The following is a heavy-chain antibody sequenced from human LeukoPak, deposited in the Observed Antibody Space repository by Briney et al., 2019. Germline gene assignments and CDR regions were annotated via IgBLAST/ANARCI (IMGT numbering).Heavy chain of an antibody. D-gene: IGHD2-2*01. CDR3: ARDEDIVVVPAATIGRYFDY. J-gene: IGHJ4*02. V-gene: IGHV1-2*02. CDR1: GYTFTGYY. Sequence: ASVKVSCKASGYTFTGYYMHWVRQAPGQGLEWMGWINPNSGGTNYAQKFQGRVTMTRDTSISTAYMEPSRLRSDDTAVYYCARDEDIVVVPAATIGRYFDYWGQGTLVTVSS. CDR2: INPNSGGT.